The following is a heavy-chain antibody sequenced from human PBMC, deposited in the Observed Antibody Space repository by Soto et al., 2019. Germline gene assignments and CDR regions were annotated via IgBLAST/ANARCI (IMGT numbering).Heavy chain of an antibody. Sequence: QVQLVESGGGVVQPGRSLRLSCAASGFTFSSYGMHWVRQAPGKGLEWVAVIWYDGSNKYYADSVKGRFTISRDNSKNTLYLQMNSLRAEDTAVYYCARGRYDYVWGSLGERYYFDYWGQGTLVTVSS. CDR3: ARGRYDYVWGSLGERYYFDY. CDR2: IWYDGSNK. D-gene: IGHD3-16*01. CDR1: GFTFSSYG. J-gene: IGHJ4*02. V-gene: IGHV3-33*01.